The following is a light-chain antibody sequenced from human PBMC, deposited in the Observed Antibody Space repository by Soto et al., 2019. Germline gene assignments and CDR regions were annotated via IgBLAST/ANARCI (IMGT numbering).Light chain of an antibody. CDR2: DVS. CDR1: SSDVGGYTF. V-gene: IGLV2-14*03. CDR3: SSDTTTTALVV. J-gene: IGLJ2*01. Sequence: QSALTQPASVSGSPGQSITISCSGTSSDVGGYTFVSWYQVHPGKAPRLILYDVSSRPSGVSYRFSGSKSANTASLNISRLQAGDEADYYCSSDTTTTALVVFGGGTKLTVL.